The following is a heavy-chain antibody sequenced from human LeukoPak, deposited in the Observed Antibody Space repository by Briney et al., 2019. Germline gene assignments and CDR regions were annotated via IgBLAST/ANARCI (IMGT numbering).Heavy chain of an antibody. Sequence: GGSLRLSCTASEFTVSRNYMLWVRQAPGKGLEWVSLIFSNGDTHYADSVKGRFTISRDTSKNTVSLQMNSLRVEDTAMYYCTRDQMNYWGEGTLVTVSS. CDR2: IFSNGDT. CDR1: EFTVSRNY. D-gene: IGHD5-24*01. J-gene: IGHJ4*02. V-gene: IGHV3-53*01. CDR3: TRDQMNY.